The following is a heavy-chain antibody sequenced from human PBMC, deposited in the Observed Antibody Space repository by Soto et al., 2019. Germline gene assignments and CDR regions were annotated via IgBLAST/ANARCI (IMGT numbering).Heavy chain of an antibody. CDR3: PRDLNSEPFMDL. D-gene: IGHD1-7*01. Sequence: GGSLRLSCAASGFIFSSYAMAWVRQAPGKGLEYVSSIHKTGTITFYSDSVKGRFTISRDNSKNILYLQMTSLTAGDTAVYYCPRDLNSEPFMDLWGQGDVVTIS. CDR1: GFIFSSYA. CDR2: IHKTGTIT. V-gene: IGHV3-23*05. J-gene: IGHJ5*02.